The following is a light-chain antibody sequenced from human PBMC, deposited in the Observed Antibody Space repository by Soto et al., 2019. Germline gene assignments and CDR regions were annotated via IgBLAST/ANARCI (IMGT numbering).Light chain of an antibody. CDR3: QQRSNWPPIT. V-gene: IGKV3-11*01. CDR2: DAS. Sequence: EIVLTQSPATLSLSPGERATLSCRASQGIGNYLAWYQLKPGQAPRLLIYDASNRATGIPARFSGSGSGTDFTLTIRSLEPEDFAVYYCQQRSNWPPITFGQGTRREIK. CDR1: QGIGNY. J-gene: IGKJ5*01.